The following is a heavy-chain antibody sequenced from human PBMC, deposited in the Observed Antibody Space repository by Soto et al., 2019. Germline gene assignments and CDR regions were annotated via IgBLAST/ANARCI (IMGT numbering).Heavy chain of an antibody. CDR1: GASISGGGYY. CDR3: ASRIAAAGRDAFDI. V-gene: IGHV4-31*03. D-gene: IGHD6-13*01. Sequence: TLSLTGTGPGASISGGGYYWSWIRQHPGKGLEWIGYIYCSGITYYNPSLKSRVIISVDTSKNQFPLKVSSVTAADTAVYYCASRIAAAGRDAFDIWGQGTMVTVPS. J-gene: IGHJ3*02. CDR2: IYCSGIT.